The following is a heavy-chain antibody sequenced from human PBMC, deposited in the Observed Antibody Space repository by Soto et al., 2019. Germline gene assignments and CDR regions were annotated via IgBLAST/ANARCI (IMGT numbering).Heavy chain of an antibody. Sequence: QVQLVESGGGVVQPGRSLRLSCAASGFTFSSYAMHWVRQAPGKGLEWVAVISYDGSNKYYADSVKGRFTISRDNSKNTLYLQMNSLRAEDTAVYYCARDRGVVVPDKGGEFDPWGQGSLVTVSS. CDR1: GFTFSSYA. J-gene: IGHJ5*02. V-gene: IGHV3-30-3*01. CDR3: ARDRGVVVPDKGGEFDP. CDR2: ISYDGSNK. D-gene: IGHD2-2*01.